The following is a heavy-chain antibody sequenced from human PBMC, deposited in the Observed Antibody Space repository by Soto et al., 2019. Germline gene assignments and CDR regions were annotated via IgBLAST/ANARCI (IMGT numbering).Heavy chain of an antibody. J-gene: IGHJ6*02. Sequence: EVQLLECGGGLVQPGGSLRLSCAASGFTFSSYAMSWVRQAPGKGLEWVSAISGSGGSTYYADSVKGRFTISRDNSKNTLYLQMNSLRAEDTAVYYCAKSGSYYILLQYDYYYYGMDVWGQGTTVTVSS. CDR1: GFTFSSYA. D-gene: IGHD1-26*01. CDR2: ISGSGGST. V-gene: IGHV3-23*01. CDR3: AKSGSYYILLQYDYYYYGMDV.